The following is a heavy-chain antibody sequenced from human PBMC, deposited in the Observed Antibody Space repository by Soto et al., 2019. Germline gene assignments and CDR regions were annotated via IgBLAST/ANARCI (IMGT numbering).Heavy chain of an antibody. Sequence: SETLSLTCTVSGGSISSGGYYWSWIRQHPGKGLEWIGYIYYSGSTYYNPSLKSRVTISVDTSKNQFSLKLSSVTAADTAVYYCARGPSYDILTGYYRTLEYYFDYWGQGTLVTVSS. CDR2: IYYSGST. CDR1: GGSISSGGYY. J-gene: IGHJ4*02. V-gene: IGHV4-31*03. D-gene: IGHD3-9*01. CDR3: ARGPSYDILTGYYRTLEYYFDY.